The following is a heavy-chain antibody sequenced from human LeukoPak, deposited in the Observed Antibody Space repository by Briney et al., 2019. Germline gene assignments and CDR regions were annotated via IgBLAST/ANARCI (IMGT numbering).Heavy chain of an antibody. Sequence: SQTLSLTCTVSGGSISSGDYYWSWIRQPPGKGLEWIGYIYYSGSTYYNPSLKGRVTISVDTSKNQFSLKLSSVTAADTAVYYCAREGRYYGSGSYRGNDYWGQGTLVTVSS. CDR3: AREGRYYGSGSYRGNDY. CDR1: GGSISSGDYY. CDR2: IYYSGST. J-gene: IGHJ4*02. D-gene: IGHD3-10*01. V-gene: IGHV4-30-4*08.